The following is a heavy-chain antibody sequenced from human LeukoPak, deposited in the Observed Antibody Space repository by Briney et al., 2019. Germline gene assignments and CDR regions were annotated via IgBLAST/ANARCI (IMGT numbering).Heavy chain of an antibody. CDR2: ISAYNGNT. CDR1: GYTFTSYG. V-gene: IGHV1-18*01. D-gene: IGHD3-3*01. Sequence: ASVKVSCKASGYTFTSYGISWVRQPPGQGLEWMGWISAYNGNTNYAQKLQGRVTMTTDTSTSTAYMELRSLRSDDTAVYYCARETPSNLYDFWSGYYTTNYYYGMDVWGQGTTVTVSS. J-gene: IGHJ6*02. CDR3: ARETPSNLYDFWSGYYTTNYYYGMDV.